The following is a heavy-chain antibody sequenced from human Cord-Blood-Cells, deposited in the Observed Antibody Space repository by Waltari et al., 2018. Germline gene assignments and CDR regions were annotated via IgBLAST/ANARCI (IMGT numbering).Heavy chain of an antibody. D-gene: IGHD2-2*01. J-gene: IGHJ5*02. CDR1: GSTFTGYY. CDR3: AREQRIVVVPAAPAWFDP. CDR2: INPNSGGT. V-gene: IGHV1-2*02. Sequence: QVQLVQSGAEVKKPGASVKVSCKASGSTFTGYYTHWVRQAPGQGLEWMGWINPNSGGTNYAQKVQGRVTMTRDTSISTAYMELSRLRSDDTAVYYCAREQRIVVVPAAPAWFDPWGQGTLVTVSS.